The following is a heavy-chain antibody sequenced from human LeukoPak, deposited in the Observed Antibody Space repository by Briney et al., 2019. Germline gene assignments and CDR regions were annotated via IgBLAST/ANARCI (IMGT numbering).Heavy chain of an antibody. CDR2: ISGSGGST. D-gene: IGHD3-3*01. V-gene: IGHV3-23*01. J-gene: IGHJ4*02. Sequence: GGSLRLSCAASGFTFSTYAMSWVRQAPGKGLEWVSAISGSGGSTYYADSVKGRFTISRDNSMHTLYLQMNSLRAEDTAIYYCAKDFFVGPTHWQGFGSWGQGTLVNVSS. CDR1: GFTFSTYA. CDR3: AKDFFVGPTHWQGFGS.